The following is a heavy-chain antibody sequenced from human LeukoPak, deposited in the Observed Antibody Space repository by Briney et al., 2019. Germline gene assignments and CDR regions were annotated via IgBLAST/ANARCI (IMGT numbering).Heavy chain of an antibody. CDR3: AKVPELKYYDSSGYYHPAPFDI. J-gene: IGHJ3*02. V-gene: IGHV3-23*01. CDR2: ISGSGGST. CDR1: GFTFSSYA. D-gene: IGHD3-22*01. Sequence: GESLRLSCAASGFTFSSYAMSWVRQAPGKGLEWVSAISGSGGSTYYAASVKGRFTVSRDNSKNTLYLQMNSLRAEDTAVYYCAKVPELKYYDSSGYYHPAPFDIWGQGTMVTVSS.